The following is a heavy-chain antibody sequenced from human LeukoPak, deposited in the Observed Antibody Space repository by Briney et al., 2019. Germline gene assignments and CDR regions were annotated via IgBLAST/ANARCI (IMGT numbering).Heavy chain of an antibody. CDR1: GGSISSGSYY. CDR3: ARGYYYDSSGYYREDNWFDP. D-gene: IGHD3-22*01. CDR2: IYTSGST. V-gene: IGHV4-61*02. Sequence: PSETLSLTCTVSGGSISSGSYYWSWIRQPAGKELEWIGRIYTSGSTNYNPSLKSRVTISVDTSKNQFSLKLSSVTAADTAVYYCARGYYYDSSGYYREDNWFDPWGQGTLVTVSS. J-gene: IGHJ5*02.